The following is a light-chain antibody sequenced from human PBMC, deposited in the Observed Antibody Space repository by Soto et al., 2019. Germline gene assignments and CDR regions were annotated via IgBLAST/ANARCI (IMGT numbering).Light chain of an antibody. Sequence: QSALAQPRSVSGSPGQSVTISCSGTSSDVGGYNYVSWYQQHPGKAPKLMIYEVNKRPSGVPDRFSGSKSGNTASLTVSGLQADDEADYYCSSYAGSTNYVFGTGTKVTVL. J-gene: IGLJ1*01. CDR3: SSYAGSTNYV. V-gene: IGLV2-8*01. CDR2: EVN. CDR1: SSDVGGYNY.